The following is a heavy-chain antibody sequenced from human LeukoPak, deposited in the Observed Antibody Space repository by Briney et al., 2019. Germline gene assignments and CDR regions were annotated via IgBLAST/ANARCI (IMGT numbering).Heavy chain of an antibody. J-gene: IGHJ4*02. V-gene: IGHV3-53*01. CDR1: GFTVSNNY. CDR3: ARWHTSDNKFYYDY. D-gene: IGHD3-22*01. CDR2: IYSDGTT. Sequence: GGSLRLSCAASGFTVSNNYMSWVRQAPEKGLEWVSIIYSDGTTYYKDSVKGRFTISRDNSKSTLCLQMNNLRTEDTAVYYCARWHTSDNKFYYDYWGQGTLVTVSS.